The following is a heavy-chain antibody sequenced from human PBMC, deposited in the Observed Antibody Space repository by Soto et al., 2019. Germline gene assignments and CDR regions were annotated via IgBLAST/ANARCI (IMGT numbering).Heavy chain of an antibody. D-gene: IGHD1-7*01. J-gene: IGHJ4*02. CDR3: GRAKIWELLLLDF. V-gene: IGHV4-30-4*01. CDR1: GDSISSSNHY. CDR2: IFSSGNT. Sequence: QVQLQESGPGLVKPLQTLSLTCAVSGDSISSSNHYWNWVRQSPGKGPEWIGYIFSSGNTYNNPPLTARATLSVDTFKNQFSLTLTSVTAADTAVYYCGRAKIWELLLLDFWGQGMLVTVSS.